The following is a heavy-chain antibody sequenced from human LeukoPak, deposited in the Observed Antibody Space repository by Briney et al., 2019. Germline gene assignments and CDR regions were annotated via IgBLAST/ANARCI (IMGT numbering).Heavy chain of an antibody. Sequence: GGSLRLSCAASGFTFGSYGMHWVRQAPGKGLEWVAVISYDGSNKYYADSVKGRFTISRDNSKNTLYLQMNSLRAEDTAVYYCAKEYPYSSSWRRVYYFDYWGQGTLVTVSS. CDR2: ISYDGSNK. D-gene: IGHD6-13*01. J-gene: IGHJ4*02. CDR3: AKEYPYSSSWRRVYYFDY. V-gene: IGHV3-30*18. CDR1: GFTFGSYG.